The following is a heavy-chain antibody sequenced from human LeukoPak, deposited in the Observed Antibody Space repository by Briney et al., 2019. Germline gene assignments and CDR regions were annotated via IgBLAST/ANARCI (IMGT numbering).Heavy chain of an antibody. V-gene: IGHV1-3*01. Sequence: RASVKVSCKASGYTFTSYAMHWVRQAPGQRLEWMGWINAGNGNTKYSQKFQGRVTITRDTSASTAYMELSSLRSEDTAVYYCARVVTRLREGDYYYDLDVWGQGTTVTVSS. CDR2: INAGNGNT. CDR1: GYTFTSYA. J-gene: IGHJ6*02. CDR3: ARVVTRLREGDYYYDLDV. D-gene: IGHD3-16*01.